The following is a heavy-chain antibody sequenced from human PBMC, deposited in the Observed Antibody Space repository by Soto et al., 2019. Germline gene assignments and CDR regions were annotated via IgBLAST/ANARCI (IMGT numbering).Heavy chain of an antibody. V-gene: IGHV3-74*01. J-gene: IGHJ4*02. CDR1: GFTFSTNL. Sequence: GGSLRLSCATSGFTFSTNLMHWVRQGPGKGLVWVSRINSDGTTAAYADSVQGRFTISRDNAKNTLYLHMTSLRGEDTAVYYCAKDGEGVANFDYWGQGTLVTVSS. CDR3: AKDGEGVANFDY. D-gene: IGHD3-10*01. CDR2: INSDGTTA.